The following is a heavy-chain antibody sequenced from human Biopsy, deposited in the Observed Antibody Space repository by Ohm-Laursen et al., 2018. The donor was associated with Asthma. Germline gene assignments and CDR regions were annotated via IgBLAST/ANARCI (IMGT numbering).Heavy chain of an antibody. CDR2: IYHSGPT. V-gene: IGHV4-4*02. Sequence: SDTLSLTCTVSGGSIISSSWWSWVRQTPGKGLEWIGEIYHSGPTNYNPSLKSRVTISVDKSKNQFSLKLTSVTAADTAVYYCASGPEWYGLDVWGQGTTVTVSS. D-gene: IGHD3-3*01. CDR1: GGSIISSSW. CDR3: ASGPEWYGLDV. J-gene: IGHJ6*02.